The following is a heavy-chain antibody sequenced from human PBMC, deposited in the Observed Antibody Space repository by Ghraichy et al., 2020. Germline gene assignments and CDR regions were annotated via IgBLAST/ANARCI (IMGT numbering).Heavy chain of an antibody. CDR1: GFTFSNYW. V-gene: IGHV3-7*01. CDR3: VSLRVPGYNYMDV. CDR2: IKEDGSEK. J-gene: IGHJ6*03. D-gene: IGHD2-2*02. Sequence: LTCAASGFTFSNYWMTWVRQAPGKGLEWVANIKEDGSEKLYVDSVRGRFTISRDNAKNSLYLQMNSLRGEDTAVYYCVSLRVPGYNYMDVWGQGTAVTVSS.